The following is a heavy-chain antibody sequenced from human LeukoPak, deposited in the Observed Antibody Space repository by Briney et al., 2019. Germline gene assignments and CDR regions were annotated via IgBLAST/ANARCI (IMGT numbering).Heavy chain of an antibody. CDR2: ISYDGSNK. D-gene: IGHD1-26*01. CDR3: ARGWAYMDV. V-gene: IGHV3-30*03. J-gene: IGHJ6*03. CDR1: GFTFSSYG. Sequence: GRSLRLSCAASGFTFSSYGMHWVRQAPGKGLEWVAVISYDGSNKYYADSAKGRFTISRDNSKNTLYLQMNSLRAEDTAVYYCARGWAYMDVWGKGTTVTISS.